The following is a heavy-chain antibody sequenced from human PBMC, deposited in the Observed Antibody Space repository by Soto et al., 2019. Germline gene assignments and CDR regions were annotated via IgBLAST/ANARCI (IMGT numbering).Heavy chain of an antibody. CDR3: ARAVGIGVTGLDL. Sequence: QERLGQSGAELRRPGASVKISCRASGYNFPSSNVNWVRQASGQGPEWLGWMNAANGNAAFARDCQVRVTMTRDRATDTAYLELGGLSAGDTAMYYCARAVGIGVTGLDLWGPGTFVTVS. D-gene: IGHD2-21*02. J-gene: IGHJ5*02. V-gene: IGHV1-8*01. CDR1: GYNFPSSN. CDR2: MNAANGNA.